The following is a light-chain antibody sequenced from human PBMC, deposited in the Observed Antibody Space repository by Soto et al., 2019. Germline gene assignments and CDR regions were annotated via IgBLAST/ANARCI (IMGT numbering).Light chain of an antibody. Sequence: EIVLTQSPGTLSLSRGEGATLSCRASQSVRSNYLAWYQQKPGQSPRLLIYGASTRATVIPDRFSGSGSGTDFTLPISRLEPEDFAVYYCQQYGSSYTFGPGTKVDIK. J-gene: IGKJ3*01. CDR1: QSVRSNY. V-gene: IGKV3-20*01. CDR2: GAS. CDR3: QQYGSSYT.